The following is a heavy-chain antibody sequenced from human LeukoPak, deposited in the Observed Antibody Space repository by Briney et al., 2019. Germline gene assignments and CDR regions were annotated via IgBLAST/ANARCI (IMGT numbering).Heavy chain of an antibody. CDR3: ATCPAPYSCFGLQLGY. V-gene: IGHV3-23*01. D-gene: IGHD2-2*01. Sequence: GGSLRLSCAASGFTLSSYALSWVRLAPGRGLAWVSLISGGGDITYYAHSVKGRFTISRGNSRNPLHLKMNSLRAEDTAVYYCATCPAPYSCFGLQLGYWGQGTLVTVSS. CDR2: ISGGGDIT. J-gene: IGHJ4*02. CDR1: GFTLSSYA.